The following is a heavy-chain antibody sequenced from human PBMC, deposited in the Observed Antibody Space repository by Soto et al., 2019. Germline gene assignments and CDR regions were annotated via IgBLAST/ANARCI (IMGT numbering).Heavy chain of an antibody. Sequence: QVQLVQSGAEVKKPGASVKVSCKASGYTFTDYALHWVRQAPGQRLEWMGWINAGNGNTKCSQKFQGRVTITRDTSASTAYMELSSLKSEGPAVYYCARGDYYDIHDYWGQGTLVTVSS. CDR1: GYTFTDYA. CDR3: ARGDYYDIHDY. J-gene: IGHJ4*02. D-gene: IGHD3-22*01. V-gene: IGHV1-3*01. CDR2: INAGNGNT.